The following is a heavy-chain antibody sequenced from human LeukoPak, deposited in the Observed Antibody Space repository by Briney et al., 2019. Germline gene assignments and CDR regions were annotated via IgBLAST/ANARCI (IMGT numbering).Heavy chain of an antibody. J-gene: IGHJ4*02. CDR1: GFTFSNAW. Sequence: GGSLRLSCAASGFTFSNAWMSWVRQAPGKGLEWVGRIKSKTDGGTTDYAAPVKGRFTISRDDSKNTLYLQMNSLKTEDTAVYYCTTVKYSGSRRVFDYWGQETLVTVSS. D-gene: IGHD1-26*01. CDR2: IKSKTDGGTT. CDR3: TTVKYSGSRRVFDY. V-gene: IGHV3-15*01.